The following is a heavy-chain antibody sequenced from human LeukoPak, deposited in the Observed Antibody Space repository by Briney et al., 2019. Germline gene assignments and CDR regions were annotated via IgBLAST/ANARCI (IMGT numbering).Heavy chain of an antibody. V-gene: IGHV3-7*01. J-gene: IGHJ4*02. CDR1: GFTYSNYW. D-gene: IGHD3-10*01. CDR3: ARWADDSGIYYIAS. Sequence: GGSLRLSCAASGFTYSNYWMTWVRQAPGKGPQWVASIKQDGSVEYYVDSVKGRFTISRDNAKNSHYLQMNSLRAEDMAVYYCARWADDSGIYYIASWGQGTLVTVSS. CDR2: IKQDGSVE.